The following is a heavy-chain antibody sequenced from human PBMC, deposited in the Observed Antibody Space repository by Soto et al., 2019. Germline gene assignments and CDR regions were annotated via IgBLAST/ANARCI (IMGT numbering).Heavy chain of an antibody. CDR3: ARLRYFDWSMDV. D-gene: IGHD3-9*01. V-gene: IGHV4-39*01. CDR1: SGSISSSNYC. CDR2: IYYSGTT. Sequence: SETLSLTCTVSSGSISSSNYCWGWIRQPPGKGLEWIASIYYSGTTYHNPSLKSRVTISVDTSKNQFSLKLSSVTAAETAVYYCARLRYFDWSMDVWGKGTTVTVSS. J-gene: IGHJ6*03.